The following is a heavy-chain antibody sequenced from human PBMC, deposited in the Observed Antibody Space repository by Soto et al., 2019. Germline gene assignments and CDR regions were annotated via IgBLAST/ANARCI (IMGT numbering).Heavy chain of an antibody. Sequence: GGSLRLSCVASRFTSRTYAMSWVRQAPGKGLEWVSGIGGSGHSTYYADSVKGRFTISRDSSKNTVFLQMNSLRADDTAIYYCARERTSTTDVFESWGQGTLVTVSS. CDR3: ARERTSTTDVFES. CDR2: IGGSGHST. J-gene: IGHJ4*02. CDR1: RFTSRTYA. D-gene: IGHD2-8*01. V-gene: IGHV3-23*01.